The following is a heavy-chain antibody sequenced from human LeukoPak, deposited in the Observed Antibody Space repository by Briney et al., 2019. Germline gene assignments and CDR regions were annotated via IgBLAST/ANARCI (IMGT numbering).Heavy chain of an antibody. CDR3: ARDTPHGQLWLD. V-gene: IGHV3-7*01. J-gene: IGHJ4*02. CDR2: IKQDGSEK. D-gene: IGHD5-18*01. Sequence: PGGSLRLSCAASGFTFSSYAMSWVRQAPGKGLEWVANIKQDGSEKYYVDSVKGRFTISRDNAKNSLYLQMNSLGAGDTAVYYCARDTPHGQLWLDWGQGTLVTVSS. CDR1: GFTFSSYA.